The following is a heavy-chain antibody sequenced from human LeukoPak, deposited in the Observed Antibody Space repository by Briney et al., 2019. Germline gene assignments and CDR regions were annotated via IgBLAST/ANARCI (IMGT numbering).Heavy chain of an antibody. D-gene: IGHD4-17*01. CDR2: INTNTGNP. CDR3: AREGWADYGDRDAFDI. V-gene: IGHV7-4-1*02. J-gene: IGHJ3*02. CDR1: GYTFTSYA. Sequence: ASVKVSCKASGYTFTSYAMNWVRQAPGQGLEWVGWINTNTGNPTYAQGFTGRFVFSLDTSVSTAYLQISSLKAEDTAVYYCAREGWADYGDRDAFDIWGQGTMVTVSS.